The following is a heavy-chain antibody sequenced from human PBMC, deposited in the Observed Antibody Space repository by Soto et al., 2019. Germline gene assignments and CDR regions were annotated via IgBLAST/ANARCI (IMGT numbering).Heavy chain of an antibody. CDR2: IYYSGST. J-gene: IGHJ3*02. V-gene: IGHV4-59*01. CDR3: ARLWGSDYYDSSGCDAFDI. CDR1: GGSISSYY. D-gene: IGHD3-22*01. Sequence: SETLSLTCTVSGGSISSYYWSWIRQPPGKGLEWIGYIYYSGSTNYNPSLKSRVTISVDTSKNQFSLKLSSVTAADTAVYYCARLWGSDYYDSSGCDAFDIWGQGTMVTVSS.